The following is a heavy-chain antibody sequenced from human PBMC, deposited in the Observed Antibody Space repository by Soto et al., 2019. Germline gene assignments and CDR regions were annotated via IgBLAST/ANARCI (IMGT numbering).Heavy chain of an antibody. CDR1: GGTFSSYA. D-gene: IGHD2-2*01. Sequence: QVQLVQSGAEVKKPGSSVKVSCKASGGTFSSYAISWVRQAPGQGLEWMGGIIPFFGTANYAQKFQGGVPIPSDESTTRVYVERSSLRPEETAVYYCARVSDIVLVPAAMILSYYGTGVWCQWTTVTASS. J-gene: IGHJ6*02. V-gene: IGHV1-69*05. CDR2: IIPFFGTA. CDR3: ARVSDIVLVPAAMILSYYGTGV.